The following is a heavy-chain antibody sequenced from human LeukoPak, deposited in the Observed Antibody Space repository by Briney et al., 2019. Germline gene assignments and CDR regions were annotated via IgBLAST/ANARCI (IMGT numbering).Heavy chain of an antibody. CDR1: GYSISSGYY. Sequence: SETPSLTCSVSGYSISSGYYWGWIRQPPGKGLEWIGTIYHSGTTFYNPSLQSRVTVSLDTSKNQFSLKLSSVTATDTAVYYCARDETYSSDWQSNHYYYYMDVWGEGTTVTVSS. D-gene: IGHD6-19*01. V-gene: IGHV4-38-2*02. J-gene: IGHJ6*03. CDR2: IYHSGTT. CDR3: ARDETYSSDWQSNHYYYYMDV.